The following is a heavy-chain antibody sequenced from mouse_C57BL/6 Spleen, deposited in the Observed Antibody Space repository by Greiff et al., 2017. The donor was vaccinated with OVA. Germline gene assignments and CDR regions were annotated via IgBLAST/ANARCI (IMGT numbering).Heavy chain of an antibody. CDR2: IWSGGST. CDR1: GFSLTSYG. D-gene: IGHD2-1*01. J-gene: IGHJ4*01. Sequence: VKLVESGPGLVQPSQSLSITCTVSGFSLTSYGVHWVRQSPGKGLEWLGVIWSGGSTDYNAAFISRLSISKDNSKSQVFFKMNSLQADDTAIYYCARKGGNYDYYYAMDYWGQGTSVTVSS. CDR3: ARKGGNYDYYYAMDY. V-gene: IGHV2-2*01.